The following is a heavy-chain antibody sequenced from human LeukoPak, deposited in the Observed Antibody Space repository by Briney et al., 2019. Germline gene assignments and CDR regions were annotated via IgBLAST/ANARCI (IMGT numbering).Heavy chain of an antibody. D-gene: IGHD2-8*01. V-gene: IGHV3-30*03. CDR1: GFTLSNAW. CDR3: ARVYLERLTAGYFDH. CDR2: ISDDGRHN. Sequence: GGSLRLSCAASGFTLSNAWMSWVRQAPGKGLEWVAVISDDGRHNYYADSVKGRFTISRDNSKSTLYLQMNSLRDDDSAAYFCARVYLERLTAGYFDHWGQGTQVTVSP. J-gene: IGHJ4*02.